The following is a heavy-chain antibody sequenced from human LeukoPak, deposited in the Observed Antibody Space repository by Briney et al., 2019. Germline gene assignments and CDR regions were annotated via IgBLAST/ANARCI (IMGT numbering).Heavy chain of an antibody. J-gene: IGHJ5*02. CDR3: AKDRRAYCGGDCYPFDP. Sequence: SSSSYYWGWVRQAPGKGLEWVAFIRYDGSNKYYADSVKGRFTISRDNSKNTLYLQMNSLRAEDTAVYYCAKDRRAYCGGDCYPFDPWGQGTLVTVSS. CDR2: IRYDGSNK. D-gene: IGHD2-21*01. CDR1: SSSSYY. V-gene: IGHV3-30*02.